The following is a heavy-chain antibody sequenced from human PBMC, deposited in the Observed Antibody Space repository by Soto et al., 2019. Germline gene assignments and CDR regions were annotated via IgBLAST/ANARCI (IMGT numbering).Heavy chain of an antibody. CDR2: IYYSGST. Sequence: SETLSLTCTVSGGSISSSSYYWGWIRQPPGKGLEWIGSIYYSGSTYYNPSLKSRVTISVDTSKNQFSLKLSSVTAADTAVYYCASSVYDFWSGPPHGFDPWGQGTLVNGS. J-gene: IGHJ5*02. CDR1: GGSISSSSYY. V-gene: IGHV4-39*01. D-gene: IGHD3-3*01. CDR3: ASSVYDFWSGPPHGFDP.